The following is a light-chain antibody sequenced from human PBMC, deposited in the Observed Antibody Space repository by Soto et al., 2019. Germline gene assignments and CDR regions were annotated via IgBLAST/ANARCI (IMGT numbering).Light chain of an antibody. J-gene: IGLJ2*01. CDR1: SSDVGRYNY. CDR3: CARTGTAIL. V-gene: IGLV2-11*01. Sequence: QSALTQPPSVSGSPGHSVTISCTGTSSDVGRYNYVSWYQQRPGKAPKLIIYDVTKRPSGVPERFSGSKSGNTASLTISGLQADDEADYSCCARTGTAILFGGGTKLTVL. CDR2: DVT.